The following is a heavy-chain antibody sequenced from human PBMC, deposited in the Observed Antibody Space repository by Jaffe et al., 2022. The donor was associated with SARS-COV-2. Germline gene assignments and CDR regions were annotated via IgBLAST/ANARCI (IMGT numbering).Heavy chain of an antibody. CDR1: GFTFSNYP. D-gene: IGHD1-26*01. CDR3: ARGGPHYYEMDV. J-gene: IGHJ6*02. CDR2: ISYDGSKK. V-gene: IGHV3-30-3*01. Sequence: QVQLVESGGGVVQPGRSLRISCAVSGFTFSNYPIHWVRQAPGKGLEWVAGISYDGSKKDYADSVKGRFTISRDNSKNTMYMEMNSLRGEDTAVYYCARGGPHYYEMDVWGQGTTVTVSS.